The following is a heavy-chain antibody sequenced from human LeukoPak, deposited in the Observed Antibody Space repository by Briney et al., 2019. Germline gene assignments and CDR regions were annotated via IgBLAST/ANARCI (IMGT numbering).Heavy chain of an antibody. V-gene: IGHV1-69*13. CDR3: ASDYVWGRGYYYYYMDV. CDR1: GGTFSSYA. Sequence: GASVKASCKASGGTFSSYAISWVRQAPGQGLEWMGGIIPIFGTANYAQKFQGRVTITADESTSTAYMELSSLRSEDTAVYYCASDYVWGRGYYYYYMDVWGKGTTVTISS. J-gene: IGHJ6*03. D-gene: IGHD3-16*01. CDR2: IIPIFGTA.